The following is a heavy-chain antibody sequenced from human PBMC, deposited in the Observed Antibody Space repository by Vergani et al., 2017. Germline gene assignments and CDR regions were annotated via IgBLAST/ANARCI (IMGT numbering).Heavy chain of an antibody. J-gene: IGHJ3*02. Sequence: QVQLQESGPGLVKPSETLSLTCTVSGGSISSYYWSWIRQPPGKGLEWIGYIYYSGSTNYNPSLKSRVTISVDTSKNQFSLKLSSVTAADTAVYYCARKTYYYDSSGYAFDIWGQGTMVTVSS. V-gene: IGHV4-59*01. CDR3: ARKTYYYDSSGYAFDI. CDR1: GGSISSYY. D-gene: IGHD3-22*01. CDR2: IYYSGST.